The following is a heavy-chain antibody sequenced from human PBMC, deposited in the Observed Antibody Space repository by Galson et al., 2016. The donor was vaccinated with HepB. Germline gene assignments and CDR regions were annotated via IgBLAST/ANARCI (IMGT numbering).Heavy chain of an antibody. CDR3: AHRPRALGAHFDAFDV. Sequence: PALVKPTQTLTLTCTFSGFSLSTNGVAVGWIRQPPGKALEWLALVYWDDDTRYSPPLKNRLTVTKDTSKNQAVLTMIDVDPVDTATYYCAHRPRALGAHFDAFDVWGQGTEVTVSA. V-gene: IGHV2-5*02. CDR2: VYWDDDT. D-gene: IGHD3-3*01. CDR1: GFSLSTNGVA. J-gene: IGHJ3*01.